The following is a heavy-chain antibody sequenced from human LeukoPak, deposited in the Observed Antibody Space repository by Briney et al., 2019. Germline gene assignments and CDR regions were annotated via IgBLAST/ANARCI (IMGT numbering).Heavy chain of an antibody. D-gene: IGHD3-9*01. V-gene: IGHV1-2*02. CDR1: GYTFTGYY. CDR3: ARDLVTFSGGAFDI. CDR2: INPNSGGT. J-gene: IGHJ3*02. Sequence: GASVKVSCKASGYTFTGYYMHWMRQAPGQGLEWMGWINPNSGGTNYAQKFRGRVTMTRDTSISTAYMELSRLRSDDTAVYYCARDLVTFSGGAFDIWGQGTVVTVSS.